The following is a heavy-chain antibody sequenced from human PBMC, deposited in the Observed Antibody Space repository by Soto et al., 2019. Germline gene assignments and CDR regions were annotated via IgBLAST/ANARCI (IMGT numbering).Heavy chain of an antibody. D-gene: IGHD3-10*01. Sequence: QVQLVQSGAEVKKPGASVKVSCKASGYTFSSYGISWVRQAPGQGLEWMGWISAYNGNTNYAQKFQGRVTMTTDTSTSTAYMELRSLRSDDTAVYYCARGTSVLLWFGSWFDPWGQGTLVTVSS. CDR2: ISAYNGNT. CDR1: GYTFSSYG. CDR3: ARGTSVLLWFGSWFDP. J-gene: IGHJ5*02. V-gene: IGHV1-18*01.